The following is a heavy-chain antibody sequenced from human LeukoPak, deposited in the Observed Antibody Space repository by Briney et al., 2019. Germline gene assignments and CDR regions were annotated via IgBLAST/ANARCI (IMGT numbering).Heavy chain of an antibody. V-gene: IGHV1-69*01. Sequence: SVRVSCKASGGTFSSYAISWVRQAPGQGLEWMGGIIPIFGTANYAQKFQGRVTITADESTSTAYMELSSLRSEDAAVYYCARVLTRCIAAAGPCFDYWGQGTLVTVSS. J-gene: IGHJ4*02. CDR2: IIPIFGTA. D-gene: IGHD6-13*01. CDR3: ARVLTRCIAAAGPCFDY. CDR1: GGTFSSYA.